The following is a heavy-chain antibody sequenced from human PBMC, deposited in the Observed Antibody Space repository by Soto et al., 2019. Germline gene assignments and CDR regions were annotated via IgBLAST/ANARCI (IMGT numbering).Heavy chain of an antibody. CDR3: AHRKRYFDWLLWYYFDY. J-gene: IGHJ4*02. V-gene: IGHV2-5*01. CDR1: GFSLSTSGVG. D-gene: IGHD3-9*01. CDR2: IYWNDDK. Sequence: QITLKESGPTLVKPTQTLTLTCTFSGFSLSTSGVGVGWIRQPPGKALEWLALIYWNDDKRYSPSLKSRLTITKDTSKNQVVLTMTNMDPVDTATDYCAHRKRYFDWLLWYYFDYWGQGTLVTVSS.